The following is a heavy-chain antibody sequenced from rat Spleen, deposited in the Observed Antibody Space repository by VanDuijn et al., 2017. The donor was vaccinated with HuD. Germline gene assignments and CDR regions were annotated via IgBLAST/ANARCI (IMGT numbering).Heavy chain of an antibody. V-gene: IGHV2-63*01. D-gene: IGHD1-9*01. Sequence: QVQLKESGPGLLQPSQTLSLTCTVSEFSLTTYNVHWVRQPPGKGLEWMGRIRYKGDTSYNSVLKSRLSISRDTSKNQVFLKMNSLQTEDTATYYCARDRTYYGYSPFAYWGQGTLVTVSS. J-gene: IGHJ3*01. CDR2: IRYKGDT. CDR1: EFSLTTYN. CDR3: ARDRTYYGYSPFAY.